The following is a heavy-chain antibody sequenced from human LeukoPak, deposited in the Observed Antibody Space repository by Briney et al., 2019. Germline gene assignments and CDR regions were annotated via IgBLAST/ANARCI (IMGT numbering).Heavy chain of an antibody. D-gene: IGHD6-13*01. Sequence: ASVKVSCKASGGTFSSYAISWVRQAPGQGLEWMGGIIPIFGTANYAQKFQGRVTITADESTSTAYMELSSLRSEDTAVYYCARGGGIATWFDPWGQGTLVTVSS. V-gene: IGHV1-69*13. CDR3: ARGGGIATWFDP. CDR1: GGTFSSYA. CDR2: IIPIFGTA. J-gene: IGHJ5*02.